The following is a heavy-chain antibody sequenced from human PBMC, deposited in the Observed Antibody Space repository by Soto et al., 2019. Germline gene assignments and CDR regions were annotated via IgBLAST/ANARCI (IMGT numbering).Heavy chain of an antibody. J-gene: IGHJ5*02. V-gene: IGHV3-23*01. Sequence: HPGGSLRLSCAASGFTFSSYAMSWVRQAPGKGLEWVSAISGSGGSTYYADSVKGRFTISRDNSKNTLYLQMNSLRAEDTAVYYCAKDMDYDYVWGPRGWFDPWGQGTLATVSS. D-gene: IGHD3-16*01. CDR1: GFTFSSYA. CDR2: ISGSGGST. CDR3: AKDMDYDYVWGPRGWFDP.